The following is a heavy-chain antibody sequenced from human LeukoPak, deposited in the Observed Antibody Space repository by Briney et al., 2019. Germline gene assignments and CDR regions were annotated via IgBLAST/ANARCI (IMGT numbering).Heavy chain of an antibody. J-gene: IGHJ5*02. CDR2: IIPSDGST. D-gene: IGHD5-18*01. CDR3: ASDTAMVNA. CDR1: GYSFTRYF. V-gene: IGHV1-46*01. Sequence: GASVKVSCKASGYSFTRYFIHWVRQAPGQGLEWMGIIIPSDGSTSYAQKFQGRVTMTRDTSISTAYMELSRLRSDDTAVYYCASDTAMVNAWGQGTLVTVSS.